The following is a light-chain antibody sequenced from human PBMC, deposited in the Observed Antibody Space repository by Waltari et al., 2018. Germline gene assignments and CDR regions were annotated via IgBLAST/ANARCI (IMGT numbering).Light chain of an antibody. J-gene: IGKJ1*01. V-gene: IGKV1-5*03. Sequence: DIQMTQSPSTLSASVGDRVTITCRASQSISSWLAWYQQKPGKAPKLLIYGASSLGSGVPSRFSGSGSGTEFTLTISSLQPDDFATYYCQRYNNWWTFGQGTKVEIK. CDR1: QSISSW. CDR3: QRYNNWWT. CDR2: GAS.